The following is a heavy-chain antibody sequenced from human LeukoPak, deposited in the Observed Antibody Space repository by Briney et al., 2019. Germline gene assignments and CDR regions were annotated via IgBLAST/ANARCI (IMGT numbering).Heavy chain of an antibody. CDR1: GGSISTSY. Sequence: SETLSLTCTVSGGSISTSYWSWLRQPPGKRLEWLAYIFYTGVTNFNPSLKSRVTISVDTSRSQFSLNLSSVTAADTAVYYCAATKSTVAGSYYFDYWGQGLLVTVSS. CDR2: IFYTGVT. J-gene: IGHJ4*02. CDR3: AATKSTVAGSYYFDY. D-gene: IGHD6-19*01. V-gene: IGHV4-59*08.